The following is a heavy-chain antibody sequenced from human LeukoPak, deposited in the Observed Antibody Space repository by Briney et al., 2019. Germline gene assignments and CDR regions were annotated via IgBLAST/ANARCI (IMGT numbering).Heavy chain of an antibody. CDR3: ARQISSAYYY. D-gene: IGHD3-22*01. CDR2: IHPNSGGT. J-gene: IGHJ4*02. V-gene: IGHV1-2*02. CDR1: GYTFTGYY. Sequence: ASVKVSCKASGYTFTGYYIHWVRQAPGQGLEWMGWIHPNSGGTNCAQKFQGRVTVTRDTSITTAYMELSRLISDDTAVYYCARQISSAYYYWGQGTLVTVSS.